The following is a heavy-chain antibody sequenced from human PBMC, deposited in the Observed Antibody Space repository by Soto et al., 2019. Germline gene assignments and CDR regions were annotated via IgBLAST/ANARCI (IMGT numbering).Heavy chain of an antibody. CDR1: GFTFDYYW. CDR3: ARGDRGAFDL. J-gene: IGHJ3*01. CDR2: IYSDGTST. V-gene: IGHV3-74*01. D-gene: IGHD1-26*01. Sequence: EVQLVESGGGLVQPGESLRLSCAASGFTFDYYWMHWVRQAPGKGLVWVSRIYSDGTSTTYADSVKGRFTISRDNAKKTVSLQMNSLRADETAVYYCARGDRGAFDLWGQGTVVTVSS.